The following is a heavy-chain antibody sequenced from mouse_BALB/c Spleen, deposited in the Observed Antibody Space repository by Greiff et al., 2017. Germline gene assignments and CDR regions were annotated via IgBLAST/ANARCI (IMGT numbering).Heavy chain of an antibody. CDR3: ASYGYDSYWYFDV. D-gene: IGHD2-2*01. Sequence: EVQLVESGPSLVKPSQTLSLTCSVTGDSITSGYWNWIRKFPGNKLEYMGYISYSGSTYYNPSLKSRISITRDTSKTQYYLQLNSVTTEDTATYYCASYGYDSYWYFDVWGAGTTVTVSS. J-gene: IGHJ1*01. CDR1: GDSITSGY. V-gene: IGHV3-8*02. CDR2: ISYSGST.